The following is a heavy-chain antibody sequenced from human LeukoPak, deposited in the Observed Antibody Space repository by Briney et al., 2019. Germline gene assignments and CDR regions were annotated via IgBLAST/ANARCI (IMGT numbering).Heavy chain of an antibody. Sequence: GGSLRLSCAASGFTVSSNYMTWVRQAPGKGLKWVSLIYSGGSTYYADSVKGRFTISRDNSKNTLYLQMNSLRAEDTAVYYCARTHQYRFDPWGQGTLVTVSS. D-gene: IGHD3-16*02. J-gene: IGHJ5*02. CDR3: ARTHQYRFDP. CDR1: GFTVSSNY. V-gene: IGHV3-53*01. CDR2: IYSGGST.